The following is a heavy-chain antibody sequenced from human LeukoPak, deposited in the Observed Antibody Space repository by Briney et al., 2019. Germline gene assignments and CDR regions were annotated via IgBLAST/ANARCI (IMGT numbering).Heavy chain of an antibody. CDR3: AKDGPEIVNAYYYYMDV. J-gene: IGHJ6*03. D-gene: IGHD5-24*01. CDR1: GFTFSAYG. V-gene: IGHV3-33*06. Sequence: GGSLRLSCAASGFTFSAYGMHWVRQAPGKGLEWVAIIWYDGGNKYYADSVKGRFTISGDNSKNTLFLQMNSLRVEDTAVYYCAKDGPEIVNAYYYYMDVWGKGTTVTVSS. CDR2: IWYDGGNK.